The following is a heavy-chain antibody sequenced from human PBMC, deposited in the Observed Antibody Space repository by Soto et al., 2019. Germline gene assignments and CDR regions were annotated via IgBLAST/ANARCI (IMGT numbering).Heavy chain of an antibody. CDR3: AKDKTRSQY. J-gene: IGHJ4*02. CDR1: GFTFSTYA. V-gene: IGHV3-23*01. Sequence: GGSLRLSCAASGFTFSTYAMTWVRQAPGKGLEWVSSISGSGDSTYCADSVKGRFTISRDNSKNTLYLQMNSLRAEDTAVYYCAKDKTRSQYWGQGTLVTVSS. CDR2: ISGSGDST.